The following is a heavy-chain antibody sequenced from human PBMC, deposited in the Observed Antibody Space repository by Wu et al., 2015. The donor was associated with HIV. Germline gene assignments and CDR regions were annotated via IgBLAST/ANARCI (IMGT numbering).Heavy chain of an antibody. J-gene: IGHJ4*02. CDR1: GFTFTDYY. CDR2: ITPNSGST. CDR3: ARGHYYDSSAYYPY. D-gene: IGHD3-22*01. Sequence: QVQLVQSGAEVKRPGASVKVSCKAFGFTFTDYYMHWVRQAPGQGLEWMGWITPNSGSTNYAQKFQGRVTMTRDTSINTVYMELSRLRSDDTAVYYCARGHYYDSSAYYPYWGQGTLGHRLL. V-gene: IGHV1-2*02.